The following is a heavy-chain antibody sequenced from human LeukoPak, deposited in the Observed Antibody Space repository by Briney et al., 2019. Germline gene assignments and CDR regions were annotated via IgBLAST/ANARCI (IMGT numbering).Heavy chain of an antibody. D-gene: IGHD6-19*01. Sequence: GGSLRLSCAASGFTFSSYWMSWVRQAPGKGLEWVANIKQDGSEKYYVDSVKGRFTISRDNSKNTLYLQMNSLRAEDTAVYYCAKDGGWYGGEYFQHWGQGTLVTVSS. CDR3: AKDGGWYGGEYFQH. CDR2: IKQDGSEK. CDR1: GFTFSSYW. J-gene: IGHJ1*01. V-gene: IGHV3-7*03.